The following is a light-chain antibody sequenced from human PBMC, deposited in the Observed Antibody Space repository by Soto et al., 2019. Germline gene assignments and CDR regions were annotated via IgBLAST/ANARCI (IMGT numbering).Light chain of an antibody. V-gene: IGKV3-20*01. CDR3: HQYGSSPLT. J-gene: IGKJ4*02. CDR1: HSVSSSY. Sequence: EIVLTQSPGTLSLSPGEIATLSCRASHSVSSSYLACYQQKPGQAPKLLIACASTRATGIPDRFSGSGAGTAFTLTISRLEPEDFSMYYCHQYGSSPLTFGGGTKVEIK. CDR2: CAS.